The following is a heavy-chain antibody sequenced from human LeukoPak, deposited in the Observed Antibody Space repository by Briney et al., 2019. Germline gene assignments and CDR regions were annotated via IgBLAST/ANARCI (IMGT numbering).Heavy chain of an antibody. Sequence: PSETLSLTCTVSSYSISSGYYWGWIRQPPGKGLEWIGNIYHSGTTYFNPSFNSRLTISIDTSKNQFSLKLRSVTAADTAVYYCARSVRRGFNFDYWGQGTLVIVSS. CDR1: SYSISSGYY. CDR2: IYHSGTT. D-gene: IGHD5-12*01. J-gene: IGHJ4*02. CDR3: ARSVRRGFNFDY. V-gene: IGHV4-38-2*02.